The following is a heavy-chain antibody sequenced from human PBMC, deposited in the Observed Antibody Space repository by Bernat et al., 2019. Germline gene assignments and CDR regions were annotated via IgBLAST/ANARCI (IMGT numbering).Heavy chain of an antibody. CDR3: ARTTATDWFFDL. V-gene: IGHV3-33*01. D-gene: IGHD1-14*01. CDR2: MWYDGSNK. Sequence: QVQLVESGGGVVQPGRSLRLSCAASGFTFSSHVVHWVRQAPGKGLEWVAVMWYDGSNKYYGDPVKGRFTISRDTSTNTLYLEMNSLRVEDTVVYYCARTTATDWFFDLWGRGTLVTVSS. J-gene: IGHJ2*01. CDR1: GFTFSSHV.